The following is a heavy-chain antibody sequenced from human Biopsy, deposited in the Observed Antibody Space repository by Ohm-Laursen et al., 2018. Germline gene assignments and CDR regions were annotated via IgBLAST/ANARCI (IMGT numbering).Heavy chain of an antibody. J-gene: IGHJ4*02. CDR2: FVPENGKT. V-gene: IGHV1-24*01. CDR1: GYTLTELS. D-gene: IGHD1-1*01. Sequence: ASVKVSCKVSGYTLTELSMHWVRQAPGKGLEWMGGFVPENGKTVYAQNFQARVSMTEDTSTDTAYMELRSLRSEDTAVYYCAADINVWNVNYWGQGTQVTVSS. CDR3: AADINVWNVNY.